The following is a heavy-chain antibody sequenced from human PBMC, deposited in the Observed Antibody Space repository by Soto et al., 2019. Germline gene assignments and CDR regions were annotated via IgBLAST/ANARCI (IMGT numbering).Heavy chain of an antibody. CDR3: AKGLPGIAVAGTGWWFDP. CDR1: VFTFSSYA. V-gene: IGHV3-23*01. D-gene: IGHD6-19*01. CDR2: ISGSGGST. Sequence: PGGSTRLSCAACVFTFSSYAMSWVRQAPGKGLEWVSAISGSGGSTYYADSVKGRFTISRDNSKNTLYLQMNSLRAEDTAVYYCAKGLPGIAVAGTGWWFDPWGQGTLVTVSS. J-gene: IGHJ5*02.